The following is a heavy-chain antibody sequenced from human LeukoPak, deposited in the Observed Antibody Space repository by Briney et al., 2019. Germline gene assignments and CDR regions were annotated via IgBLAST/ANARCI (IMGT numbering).Heavy chain of an antibody. V-gene: IGHV3-7*01. CDR2: IKQDGSEK. Sequence: PGGSLRFSWAAYGFTFSNYWMSWVRQAPGKGLEWVANIKQDGSEKYYVDSVKGRFTISRDNAKNSLYLQMNSLRAEDTAVYYCARDSRGAFDSWGQGTLVTVSS. J-gene: IGHJ4*02. CDR3: ARDSRGAFDS. D-gene: IGHD3-10*01. CDR1: GFTFSNYW.